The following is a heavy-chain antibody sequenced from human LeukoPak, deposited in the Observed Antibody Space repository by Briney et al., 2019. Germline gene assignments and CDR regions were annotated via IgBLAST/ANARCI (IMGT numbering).Heavy chain of an antibody. V-gene: IGHV3-7*03. Sequence: GGSLRLSCATSGFSFNNYWMTWARQAPGKGLEWVANIKEDASEQYYVDSVKGRFTIARDNAKNSLYLQMNSLRAEDTAVYYCARDAIYHYYDSSGYYPTLDYWGQGTLVTVSS. J-gene: IGHJ4*02. CDR1: GFSFNNYW. CDR3: ARDAIYHYYDSSGYYPTLDY. CDR2: IKEDASEQ. D-gene: IGHD3-22*01.